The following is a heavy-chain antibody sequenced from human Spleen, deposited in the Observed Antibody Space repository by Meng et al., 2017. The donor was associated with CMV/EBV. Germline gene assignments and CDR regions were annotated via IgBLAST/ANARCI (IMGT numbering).Heavy chain of an antibody. CDR3: AIPYYYDSSGSYGFDY. J-gene: IGHJ4*02. CDR1: GGTFSSYA. D-gene: IGHD3-22*01. V-gene: IGHV1-69*05. Sequence: SVKVSCKASGGTFSSYAISWVRQAPGQGLEWMGGIIPIFGTANYAQKFQGRVTITTDESTSTAYMELSSLRSEDTAVYNCAIPYYYDSSGSYGFDYWGQGILVTVSS. CDR2: IIPIFGTA.